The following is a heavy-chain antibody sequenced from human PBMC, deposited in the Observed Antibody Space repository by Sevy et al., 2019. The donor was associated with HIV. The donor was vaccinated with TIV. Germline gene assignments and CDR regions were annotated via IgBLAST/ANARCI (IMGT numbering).Heavy chain of an antibody. Sequence: GGSLRLSCAASGFPFSDHAMHWVRQVPGKGLEWVSGVSWNSRNIGYADSVKGRFTISRDNANHFLYLEMNSLRPEDTAFYYCAKDINRGCDGINCYPYYYYFYSLDVWGQGTTVTVSS. J-gene: IGHJ6*02. CDR2: VSWNSRNI. V-gene: IGHV3-9*01. CDR1: GFPFSDHA. CDR3: AKDINRGCDGINCYPYYYYFYSLDV. D-gene: IGHD2-21*01.